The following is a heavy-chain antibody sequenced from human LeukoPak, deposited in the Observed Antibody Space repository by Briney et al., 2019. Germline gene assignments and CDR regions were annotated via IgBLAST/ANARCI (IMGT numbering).Heavy chain of an antibody. J-gene: IGHJ4*02. V-gene: IGHV3-23*01. CDR1: GFTFSSYA. D-gene: IGHD1-26*01. CDR3: ARDSGSYFGGFDY. Sequence: GGSLRLSCAPSGFTFSSYAMTWVRQAPGKGLEWVSAISGSGGSTYYADSVKGRFTISRDNSKNTLHLQMNSLRAEDTAVYYCARDSGSYFGGFDYWRQGTLVTVSS. CDR2: ISGSGGST.